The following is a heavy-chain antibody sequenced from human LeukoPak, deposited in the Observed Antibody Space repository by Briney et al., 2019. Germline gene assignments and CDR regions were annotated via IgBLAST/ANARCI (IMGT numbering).Heavy chain of an antibody. Sequence: SETLSLTCTVSGGSISSDDYYWSWIRQPPGKGLEWIGFIYYSGSTYYIPSLKSRVTISLDTSKNQFSLRLSSVTAADTAVYYCARCPVPGWFGPWGQGTLVTVSS. CDR3: ARCPVPGWFGP. J-gene: IGHJ5*02. V-gene: IGHV4-30-4*08. CDR2: IYYSGST. CDR1: GGSISSDDYY.